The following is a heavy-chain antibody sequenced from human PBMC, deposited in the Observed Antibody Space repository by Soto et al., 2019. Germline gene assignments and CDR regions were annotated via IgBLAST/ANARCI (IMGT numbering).Heavy chain of an antibody. CDR2: ISGSGGST. CDR1: GFTFSSYA. Sequence: GGSLRLSCAASGFTFSSYAMSWVRQAPGKGLEWVSAISGSGGSTYYADSVKGRFTISRVNSKNTLYLQMNSLRAEDTAVYYCAKDRLVDDTPDAFDIWGQGTMVTVSS. CDR3: AKDRLVDDTPDAFDI. D-gene: IGHD1-1*01. J-gene: IGHJ3*02. V-gene: IGHV3-23*01.